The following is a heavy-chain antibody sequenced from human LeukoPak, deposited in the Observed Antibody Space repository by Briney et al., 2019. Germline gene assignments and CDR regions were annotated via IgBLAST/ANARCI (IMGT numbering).Heavy chain of an antibody. CDR3: ATAAEDTRGHYQGFEY. J-gene: IGHJ4*02. V-gene: IGHV3-53*01. D-gene: IGHD3-22*01. CDR1: GFTVSSNY. Sequence: PGGSLRLSCAASGFTVSSNYMSWVRQAPGKGVEWVSVIYSGGSTYYADSVKGRFTISRDNAKHSLYLEMNRLRADDTAFYYCATAAEDTRGHYQGFEYWGQGTLVTVSS. CDR2: IYSGGST.